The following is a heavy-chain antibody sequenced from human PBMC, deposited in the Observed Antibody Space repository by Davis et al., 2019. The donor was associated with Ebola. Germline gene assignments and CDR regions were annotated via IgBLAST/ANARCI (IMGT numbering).Heavy chain of an antibody. V-gene: IGHV3-30*04. CDR2: ISYDGSNK. CDR3: AKADPQQYFDY. J-gene: IGHJ4*02. Sequence: GGSLRLFCAASGFTFSSYAMHWVRQAPGKGLEWVAVISYDGSNKYYADYLKGRFTISRDYSKNTLSLQMNSLRAEDTAVYYCAKADPQQYFDYWGQGTLVTVSS. CDR1: GFTFSSYA.